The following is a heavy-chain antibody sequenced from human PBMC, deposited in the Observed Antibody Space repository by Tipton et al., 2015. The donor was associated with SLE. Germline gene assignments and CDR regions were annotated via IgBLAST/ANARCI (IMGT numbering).Heavy chain of an antibody. CDR3: ARVGYCSSTSGYGCAFDI. CDR2: ISYDGSNK. J-gene: IGHJ3*02. V-gene: IGHV3-30*19. Sequence: SGFTFSSYGMHWVRQAPGKGLEWVAVISYDGSNKYYADSVKGRFTISRDNSKNTLYLQMNSLRAEDTAVYYCARVGYCSSTSGYGCAFDIWGQGTMVTVSS. CDR1: GFTFSSYG. D-gene: IGHD2-2*01.